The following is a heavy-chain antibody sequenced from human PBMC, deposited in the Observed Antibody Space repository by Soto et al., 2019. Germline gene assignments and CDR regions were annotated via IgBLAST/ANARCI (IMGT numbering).Heavy chain of an antibody. D-gene: IGHD3-22*01. Sequence: PSETLSLTCAVSGGSISSTNWWSWVRQPPGKGLEWIGEIYHSGSTNYNPSLKSRVTISVDKSKNQFSLKLSSVTAADTAVYYCARHYDSSGYYVPFDYWGQGTLVTVSS. CDR3: ARHYDSSGYYVPFDY. V-gene: IGHV4-4*02. J-gene: IGHJ4*02. CDR1: GGSISSTNW. CDR2: IYHSGST.